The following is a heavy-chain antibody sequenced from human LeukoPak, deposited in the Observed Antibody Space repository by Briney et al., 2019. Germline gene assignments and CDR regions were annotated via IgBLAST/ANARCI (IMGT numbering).Heavy chain of an antibody. CDR3: ATTTMVRGVISHGWFDP. J-gene: IGHJ5*02. V-gene: IGHV1-2*02. D-gene: IGHD3-10*01. Sequence: ASVKVSCKASGYTFTGYYMHWVRQAPGQGLEWMGWINPNSGGTNYAQKFQGRVTMTEDTSTDTAYMELSSLRSEDTAVYYCATTTMVRGVISHGWFDPWGQGTLVTVSS. CDR2: INPNSGGT. CDR1: GYTFTGYY.